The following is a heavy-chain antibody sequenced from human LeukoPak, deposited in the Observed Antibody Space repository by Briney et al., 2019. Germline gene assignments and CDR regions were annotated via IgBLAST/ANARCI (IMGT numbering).Heavy chain of an antibody. CDR1: GFTFSRFW. V-gene: IGHV3-74*01. J-gene: IGHJ6*02. CDR3: AQSGGMDV. CDR2: ISGDGSST. Sequence: GGSLRLSCAASGFTFSRFWMHWVRQAPGKGLVWVSRISGDGSSTLYADSVKGRFTISRDNSKNTLYLQMNSLRAEDTAVYYCAQSGGMDVWGQGTTVTVSS.